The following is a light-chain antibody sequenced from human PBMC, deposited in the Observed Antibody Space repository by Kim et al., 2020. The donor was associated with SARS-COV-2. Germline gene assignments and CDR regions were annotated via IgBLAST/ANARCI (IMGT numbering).Light chain of an antibody. Sequence: QSALTQPRSVSGSPGQSVTISCTGTSTDVVSWYQQHPGKAPKLMIYAVSQRPSGVPDRFSGSKSDNTVSLTISGLQAEDEANYYCCSFAGGWVFGGGTKLTVL. CDR1: STDV. V-gene: IGLV2-11*01. J-gene: IGLJ3*02. CDR2: AVS. CDR3: CSFAGGWV.